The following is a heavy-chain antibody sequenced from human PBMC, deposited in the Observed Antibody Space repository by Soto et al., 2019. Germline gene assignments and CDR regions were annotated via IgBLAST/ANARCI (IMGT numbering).Heavy chain of an antibody. CDR1: GFTFSSYA. Sequence: GGSLRLSCAASGFTFSSYAMSWVRQAPGKGLEWVSAISGSGSSTYYADSVKGPFTISRDNSKNTLYLQMNSLRAEDTAVYYCAKDLVTDLAYNYYYYGMDVWGQGTTVTVSS. D-gene: IGHD1-1*01. CDR2: ISGSGSST. J-gene: IGHJ6*02. V-gene: IGHV3-23*01. CDR3: AKDLVTDLAYNYYYYGMDV.